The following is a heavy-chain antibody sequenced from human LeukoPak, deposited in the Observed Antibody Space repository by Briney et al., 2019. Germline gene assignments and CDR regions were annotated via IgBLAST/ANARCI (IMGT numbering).Heavy chain of an antibody. Sequence: SETLSLTCAVYGGSFSGYYWSWIRQPPGKGLEWIGGINHSGSTNYNPSLKSRVTISVDTSKNQFSLKLSSVTAADTAVYYCARPPDDYGDYDAFDIWGQGTMVTVSS. D-gene: IGHD4-17*01. CDR3: ARPPDDYGDYDAFDI. CDR2: INHSGST. CDR1: GGSFSGYY. V-gene: IGHV4-34*01. J-gene: IGHJ3*02.